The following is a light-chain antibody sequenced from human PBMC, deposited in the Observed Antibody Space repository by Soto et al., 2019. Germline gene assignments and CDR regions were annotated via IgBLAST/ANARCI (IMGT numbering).Light chain of an antibody. J-gene: IGKJ5*01. V-gene: IGKV3D-11*02. CDR1: QSINTY. Sequence: DNLLTQSPSTLSSSPGEGATLSCRASQSINTYLAWYQQKPGQAPRLLIYDASKRATGIPARFSGSGSGTNFTLTISSLEPEDFAVYYCQQRRSWQVTFGQGTRVEIK. CDR2: DAS. CDR3: QQRRSWQVT.